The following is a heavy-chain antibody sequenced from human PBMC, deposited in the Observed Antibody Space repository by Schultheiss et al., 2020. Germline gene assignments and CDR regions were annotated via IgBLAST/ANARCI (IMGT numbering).Heavy chain of an antibody. CDR1: GGSVSSGSYY. V-gene: IGHV4-61*01. CDR3: ARATRHYYDSSGYPNYGMDV. D-gene: IGHD3-22*01. Sequence: SETLSLTCTVSGGSVSSGSYYWSWIRQPPGKGLEWIGYIYYSGSTNYNPSLKSRVTISVDTSKNQFSLKLSSVTAADTAVYYCARATRHYYDSSGYPNYGMDVWGQGTTVTVSS. J-gene: IGHJ6*02. CDR2: IYYSGST.